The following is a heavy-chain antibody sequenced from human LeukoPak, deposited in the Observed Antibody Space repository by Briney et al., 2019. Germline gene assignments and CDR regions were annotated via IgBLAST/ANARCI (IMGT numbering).Heavy chain of an antibody. CDR2: IYHSGST. J-gene: IGHJ5*02. CDR3: ARDWATIVVVPAPRGLGWFDP. V-gene: IGHV4-4*02. CDR1: GGSISSSNW. Sequence: SETLSLTCAVSGGSISSSNWWSWVRQPPGKGLEWIGEIYHSGSTNYNPSLKSRVTISVDKSKNQFSLKLSSVTAADTAVYYCARDWATIVVVPAPRGLGWFDPWGQGTLVTVSS. D-gene: IGHD2-2*01.